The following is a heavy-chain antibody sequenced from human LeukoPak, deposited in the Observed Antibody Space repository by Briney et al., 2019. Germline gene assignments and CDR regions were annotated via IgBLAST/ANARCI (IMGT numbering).Heavy chain of an antibody. V-gene: IGHV5-51*01. CDR3: ARRSEGSSSWEFGY. D-gene: IGHD6-13*01. CDR2: LYSGSFDN. CDR1: GYTFTSYW. J-gene: IGHJ4*02. Sequence: GESLKISCKASGYTFTSYWIGGVRQIPGKGLEWLGILYSGSFDNRYSTTFQGQVTNSADKSISTAYLQRSNLKASDTAMYYCARRSEGSSSWEFGYWGQGTLVTVSS.